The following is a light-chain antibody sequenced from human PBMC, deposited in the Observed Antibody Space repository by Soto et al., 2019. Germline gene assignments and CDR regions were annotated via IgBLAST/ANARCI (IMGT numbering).Light chain of an antibody. V-gene: IGKV1-13*02. Sequence: AIQLTQSPSSLSASVGDRVTITCRASQGISSYLAWYQQKPGKAPKLLIYDASSLQSGVPSRFSGSGSGTEFTLTISSLQPDDFATYYCQQYNSYSTFGQGTKVDI. J-gene: IGKJ1*01. CDR2: DAS. CDR1: QGISSY. CDR3: QQYNSYST.